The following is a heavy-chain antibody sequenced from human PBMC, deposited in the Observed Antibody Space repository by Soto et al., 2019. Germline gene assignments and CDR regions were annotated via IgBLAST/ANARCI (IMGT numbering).Heavy chain of an antibody. V-gene: IGHV3-23*01. D-gene: IGHD4-17*01. CDR1: VFTFSSYA. J-gene: IGHJ6*01. CDR2: ISGSGGST. CDR3: AKKHYGDYYGMEV. Sequence: VGSLRLSCASSVFTFSSYAMSCVRQSPGKGLEWVSAISGSGGSTYYADSVKGRFTISRDNSKNTLYLQMNSLRAEDTAVYYCAKKHYGDYYGMEVWGQGTTVSVS.